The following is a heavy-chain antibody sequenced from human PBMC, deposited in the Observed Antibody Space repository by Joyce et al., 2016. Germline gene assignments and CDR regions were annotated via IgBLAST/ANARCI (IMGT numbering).Heavy chain of an antibody. Sequence: QVQLQHSGPGLAKPSQTLSLSCAISGDSVSSSGVAWNWCRQSPSRGLGWLGRTYYRSKGYSEYEESVKSRITIDADTSKNQFSLQLNSVTPEDTAVYYCARGRNNAFDYWGQGALVTVSS. J-gene: IGHJ4*02. CDR1: GDSVSSSGVA. CDR3: ARGRNNAFDY. D-gene: IGHD1-14*01. V-gene: IGHV6-1*01. CDR2: TYYRSKGYS.